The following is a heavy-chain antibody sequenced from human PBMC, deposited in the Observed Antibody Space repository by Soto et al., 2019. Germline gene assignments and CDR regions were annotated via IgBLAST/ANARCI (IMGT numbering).Heavy chain of an antibody. CDR1: GFTFSSYG. V-gene: IGHV3-33*01. Sequence: QVQLVESGGGVVQPGRSLRFSCAASGFTFSSYGMHWVRQAPGKGLEWVAVIWYDGSNKYYADSVKGRFTISRDNSKNTLYLQMNSLRAEDTAVYYCARDQLYSSSWSDYWGQGTLVTVSS. J-gene: IGHJ4*02. CDR2: IWYDGSNK. CDR3: ARDQLYSSSWSDY. D-gene: IGHD6-13*01.